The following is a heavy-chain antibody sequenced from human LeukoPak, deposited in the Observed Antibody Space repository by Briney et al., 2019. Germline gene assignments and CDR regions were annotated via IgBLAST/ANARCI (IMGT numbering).Heavy chain of an antibody. CDR2: ISGSDGST. CDR1: GFTFSSHG. J-gene: IGHJ4*02. D-gene: IGHD3-16*01. Sequence: GGSLRLSCAASGFTFSSHGMNWVRQAPGKGLEWVSAISGSDGSTYYADSVKGRFTISRDNSKNTLYLQMNSLRAEDTAVYYCAKDKSPYRNFDYWGQGTLVTVSS. CDR3: AKDKSPYRNFDY. V-gene: IGHV3-23*01.